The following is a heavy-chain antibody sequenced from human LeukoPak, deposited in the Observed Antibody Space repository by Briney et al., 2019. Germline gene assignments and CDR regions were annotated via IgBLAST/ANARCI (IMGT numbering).Heavy chain of an antibody. CDR1: GGSFSGYY. CDR2: INHSGST. D-gene: IGHD3-10*01. CDR3: ARGGIYYYGSGRRYYFDY. J-gene: IGHJ4*02. Sequence: SETLSLTCAVYGGSFSGYYWSWIRQPPGKGLEWIGEINHSGSTNYNPSLKSRVTISVDTSKNQFSLKLSSVTAADTTVYYCARGGIYYYGSGRRYYFDYWGQGTLVTVSS. V-gene: IGHV4-34*01.